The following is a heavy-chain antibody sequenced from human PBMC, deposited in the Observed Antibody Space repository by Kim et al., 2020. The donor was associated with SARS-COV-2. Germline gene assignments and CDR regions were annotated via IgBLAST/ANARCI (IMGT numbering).Heavy chain of an antibody. J-gene: IGHJ4*02. D-gene: IGHD2-2*01. CDR1: GFTFSSHW. CDR3: ARLNQYFAF. Sequence: GGSLRLSCAASGFTFSSHWMSWVRQAPGKGLEWVATINQDGNEKYYVDSLKGRFTISRDDAKNSLYLQMNSLRAEDTAVYFCARLNQYFAFWGPGTLVTVSS. CDR2: INQDGNEK. V-gene: IGHV3-7*01.